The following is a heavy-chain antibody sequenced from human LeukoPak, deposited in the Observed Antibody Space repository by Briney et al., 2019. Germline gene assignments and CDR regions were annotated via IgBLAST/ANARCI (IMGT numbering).Heavy chain of an antibody. Sequence: GGSLRLSCAASGFTFTTYDMHWVRQATGKGLEGVSSIGTTGDTYYPGSLKGRFTISRENAKDSLYLQMNSLRGGDTAVYYCARDRGGGHMDVWGKGTTLTLPS. CDR3: ARDRGGGHMDV. D-gene: IGHD2-15*01. CDR2: IGTTGDT. V-gene: IGHV3-13*01. CDR1: GFTFTTYD. J-gene: IGHJ6*03.